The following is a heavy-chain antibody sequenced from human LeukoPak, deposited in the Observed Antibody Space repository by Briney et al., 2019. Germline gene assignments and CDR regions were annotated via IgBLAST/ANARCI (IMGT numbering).Heavy chain of an antibody. Sequence: SETLSLTCTVSGGSISSYYWSWIRQPPGRGLEWIGYIYYSGSTNYNPSLKSRVTISVDTSKNQFSLKLSSVTAADTAVYYCARARLVGTFDYWGQGTLVTVSS. V-gene: IGHV4-59*01. D-gene: IGHD5-12*01. CDR1: GGSISSYY. CDR2: IYYSGST. CDR3: ARARLVGTFDY. J-gene: IGHJ4*02.